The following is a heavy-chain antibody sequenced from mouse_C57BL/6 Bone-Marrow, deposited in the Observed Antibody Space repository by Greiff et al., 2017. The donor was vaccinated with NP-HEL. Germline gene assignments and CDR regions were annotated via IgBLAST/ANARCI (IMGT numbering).Heavy chain of an antibody. CDR3: ARTGLPGYFDV. CDR2: IYPGGGYT. CDR1: GYTFTDYW. J-gene: IGHJ1*03. V-gene: IGHV1-63*01. Sequence: VQLQQSGAELVRPGTSVKMSCKASGYTFTDYWIGWAKQRPGHGLEWIGDIYPGGGYTNYNEKFKGKATLTADKSSSTAYMQFSSLTSEDSAIYYCARTGLPGYFDVWGTGTTVTVSS. D-gene: IGHD2-2*01.